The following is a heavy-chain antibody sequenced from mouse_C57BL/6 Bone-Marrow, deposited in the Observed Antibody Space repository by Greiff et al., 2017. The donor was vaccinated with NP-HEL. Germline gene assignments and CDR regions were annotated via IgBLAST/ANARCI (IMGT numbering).Heavy chain of an antibody. CDR3: ARESYYSNYWYFDV. J-gene: IGHJ1*03. Sequence: EVNLVESGGGLVKPGGSLKLSCAASGFTFSSYAMSWVRQTPEKRLEWVATISDGGSYTYYPDNVKGRFTISRDNAKNNLYLQMSHLKSEDTAMYYCARESYYSNYWYFDVWGTGTTVTVSS. CDR2: ISDGGSYT. CDR1: GFTFSSYA. V-gene: IGHV5-4*01. D-gene: IGHD2-5*01.